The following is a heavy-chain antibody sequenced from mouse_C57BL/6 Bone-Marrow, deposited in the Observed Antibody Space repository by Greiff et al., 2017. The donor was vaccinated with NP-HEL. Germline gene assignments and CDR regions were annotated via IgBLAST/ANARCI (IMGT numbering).Heavy chain of an antibody. D-gene: IGHD1-1*01. CDR3: ARSYYGSRGGFAY. CDR1: GYAFSSYW. J-gene: IGHJ3*01. Sequence: QVQLQQSGAELVKPGASVKISCKASGYAFSSYWMNWVKQRPGKGLEWIGQIYPGDGDTNYNGKFKGKATLTADKSSSTAYMQLSSLTSEDSAVYFCARSYYGSRGGFAYWGQGTLVTVSA. V-gene: IGHV1-80*01. CDR2: IYPGDGDT.